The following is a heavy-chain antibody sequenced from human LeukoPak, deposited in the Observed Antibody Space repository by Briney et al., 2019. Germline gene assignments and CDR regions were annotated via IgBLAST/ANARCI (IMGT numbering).Heavy chain of an antibody. J-gene: IGHJ6*03. CDR2: INHSGST. Sequence: MASETLSRTCAVYGGSFSGYYWIWMRQPPGKELEWIGEINHSGSTNANPSLKSRLTISVDTSKKQYSLKLSAVTAADTAVYYCARRNDFWSGPYMDVWGKGTTVTVSS. CDR3: ARRNDFWSGPYMDV. D-gene: IGHD3-3*01. CDR1: GGSFSGYY. V-gene: IGHV4-34*01.